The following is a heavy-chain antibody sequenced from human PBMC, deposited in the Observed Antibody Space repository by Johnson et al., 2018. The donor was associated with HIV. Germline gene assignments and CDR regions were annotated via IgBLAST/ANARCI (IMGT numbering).Heavy chain of an antibody. D-gene: IGHD3-10*01. V-gene: IGHV3-30-3*01. CDR2: ISYDGSNK. CDR3: ARDRVWFGELYAFDI. J-gene: IGHJ3*02. CDR1: GFTFSSYA. Sequence: QVQLVESGGGVVQPGRSLRLSCAASGFTFSSYAMHWVRQAPGKGLEWVAVISYDGSNKYYADSVKGRFTISRDNSKNTLSLQMNSLRAEDTAVYYCARDRVWFGELYAFDIWGQGTMVTVSS.